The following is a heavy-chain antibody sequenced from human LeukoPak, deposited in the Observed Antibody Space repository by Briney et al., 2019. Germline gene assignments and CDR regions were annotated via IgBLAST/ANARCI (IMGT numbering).Heavy chain of an antibody. V-gene: IGHV3-74*01. CDR2: INRDGSTI. J-gene: IGHJ4*02. D-gene: IGHD6-13*01. Sequence: GGSLRLSCAVSGVTFSNYCMNWVRQAPGKGLEWVSRINRDGSTIYYADSVKGRFTISKDNAKNTLYLQMNSLRAEDTAVYYCAGGLSTAAGGWGQGTLVTVSS. CDR3: AGGLSTAAGG. CDR1: GVTFSNYC.